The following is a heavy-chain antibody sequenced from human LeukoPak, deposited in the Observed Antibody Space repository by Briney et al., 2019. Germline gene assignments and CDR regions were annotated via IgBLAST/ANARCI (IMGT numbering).Heavy chain of an antibody. CDR3: GKNRYSGSLSPFDI. D-gene: IGHD1-26*01. CDR1: GFTFSSYA. CDR2: ISGSGDNT. Sequence: GGSLRLSCAASGFTFSSYAMNWVRQAPGKGLEWVSTISGSGDNTYYADSVKGRFTISRDNSKNTLYLQMNSLRAEDTAVYYCGKNRYSGSLSPFDIWGQGTMVTVSS. V-gene: IGHV3-23*01. J-gene: IGHJ3*02.